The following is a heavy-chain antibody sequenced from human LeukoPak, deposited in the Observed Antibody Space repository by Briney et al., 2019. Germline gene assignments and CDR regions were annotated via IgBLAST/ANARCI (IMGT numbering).Heavy chain of an antibody. CDR2: TYYRSKWYN. D-gene: IGHD6-25*01. CDR3: ARGFSGDEAFNI. CDR1: GDSVSSNSAA. Sequence: SQTLSLTCAISGDSVSSNSAAWNWIRQSPSRGLEWLGRTYYRSKWYNDYAVSVKSRVTINPDTSKNQFSLKLTSVTAAVTAVYYCARGFSGDEAFNIGGQGTMATVSS. V-gene: IGHV6-1*01. J-gene: IGHJ3*02.